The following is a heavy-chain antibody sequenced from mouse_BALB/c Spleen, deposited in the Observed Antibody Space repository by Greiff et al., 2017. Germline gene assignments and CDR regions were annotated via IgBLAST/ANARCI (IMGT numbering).Heavy chain of an antibody. CDR1: GYTFTSYD. CDR3: ARRARNYYAMDY. V-gene: IGHV1S56*01. J-gene: IGHJ4*01. CDR2: IYPGDGST. Sequence: VQLVESGPELVKPGASVKISCKASGYTFTSYDINWVKQRPGQGLEWIGWIYPGDGSTKYNEKFKGKATLTEDKSSSTAYMQLSSLTSENSAVYFCARRARNYYAMDYWGQGTSVTVSS.